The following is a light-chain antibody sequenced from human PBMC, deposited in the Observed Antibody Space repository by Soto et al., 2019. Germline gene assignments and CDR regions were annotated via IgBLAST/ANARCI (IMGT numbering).Light chain of an antibody. CDR1: QSVSSY. V-gene: IGKV3-11*01. Sequence: IVLTQSPGTLYLSPGERVILSCRASQSVSSYLAWYQQKPGQAPRLLIYDASNRATGITARFSGSGSGTDFTLTISSLEPEDFAVYYCQQRSNWPITVGPVTRLEIK. CDR2: DAS. CDR3: QQRSNWPIT. J-gene: IGKJ5*01.